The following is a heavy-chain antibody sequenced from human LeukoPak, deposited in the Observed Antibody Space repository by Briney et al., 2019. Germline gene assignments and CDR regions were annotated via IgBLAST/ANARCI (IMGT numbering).Heavy chain of an antibody. CDR3: ARAREQWLVLSGDFDY. CDR2: IIPIFGTA. J-gene: IGHJ4*02. V-gene: IGHV1-69*13. CDR1: GGTFGSYA. Sequence: ASVKVSCKASGGTFGSYAISWVRQAPGQGLEWMGGIIPIFGTANYAQKFQGRVTITADESTSTAYMELSSLRSEDTAVYYCARAREQWLVLSGDFDYWGQGTLVTVSS. D-gene: IGHD6-19*01.